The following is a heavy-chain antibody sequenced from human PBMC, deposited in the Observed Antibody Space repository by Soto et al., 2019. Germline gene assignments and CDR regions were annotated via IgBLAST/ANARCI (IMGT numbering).Heavy chain of an antibody. CDR1: GGSFSSYA. CDR2: IIPIFGTA. D-gene: IGHD6-13*01. V-gene: IGHV1-69*13. J-gene: IGHJ3*02. Sequence: SVKVSCKACGGSFSSYAISWVRQAPGQGLEWMGGIIPIFGTANYAQKFQGRVTITADESTSTAYMELSSLRSEDTAVYYCARSQRIAAAGLSAFDIWGQGTMVTVSS. CDR3: ARSQRIAAAGLSAFDI.